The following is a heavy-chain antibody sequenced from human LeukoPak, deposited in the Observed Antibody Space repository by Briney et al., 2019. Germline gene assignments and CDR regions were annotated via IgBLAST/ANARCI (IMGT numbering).Heavy chain of an antibody. V-gene: IGHV1-69*05. CDR3: ARLNSEYYDSSGYYFNWYFDL. CDR2: IIPIFGTA. J-gene: IGHJ2*01. CDR1: GYTFTSYG. D-gene: IGHD3-22*01. Sequence: SVKVSCMASGYTFTSYGISWVRQAPGQGLEWMGGIIPIFGTANYAQKFQGRVTITTDESTSTAYMELSSLRSEDTAVYYCARLNSEYYDSSGYYFNWYFDLWGRGTLVTVSS.